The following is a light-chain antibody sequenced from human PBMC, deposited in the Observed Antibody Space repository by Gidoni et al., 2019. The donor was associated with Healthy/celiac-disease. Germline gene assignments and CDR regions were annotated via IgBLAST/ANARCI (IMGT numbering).Light chain of an antibody. CDR3: QQSYSTPT. CDR1: QSISSS. CDR2: AAS. Sequence: RVTITCRASQSISSSLNWYQQKPGKAPKLLIYAASSLQSGVPSRFSGSGSGTDFTLTISSLQPEEFATYDCQQSYSTPTFGQGTKLEIK. V-gene: IGKV1-39*01. J-gene: IGKJ2*01.